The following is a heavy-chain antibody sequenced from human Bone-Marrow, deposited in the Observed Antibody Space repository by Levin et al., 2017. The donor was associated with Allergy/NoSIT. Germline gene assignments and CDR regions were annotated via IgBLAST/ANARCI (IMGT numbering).Heavy chain of an antibody. D-gene: IGHD3-10*01. J-gene: IGHJ3*02. CDR1: GGSISSSSYY. Sequence: GSLRLSCTVSGGSISSSSYYWGWIRQPPGKGLEWIGSIYYSGSTYYNPSLKSRVTISVDTSKNQFSLKLSSVTAADTAVYYCARLILGSDAFDIWGQGTMVTVSS. CDR3: ARLILGSDAFDI. CDR2: IYYSGST. V-gene: IGHV4-39*01.